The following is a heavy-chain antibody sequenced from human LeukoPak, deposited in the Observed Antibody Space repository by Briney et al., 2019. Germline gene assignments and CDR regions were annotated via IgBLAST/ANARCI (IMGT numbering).Heavy chain of an antibody. V-gene: IGHV1-2*02. CDR1: GFTFTGYY. J-gene: IGHJ4*02. CDR2: INLNSGGT. Sequence: GASVKVSCKTSGFTFTGYYIHWVRQAPGRGLEWMGWINLNSGGTSFAQTFQGRVTMTRDTSITTAYVELSRLGSDDTAVYYCARDQATVTTPYFDYWGQGTLVTVPS. D-gene: IGHD4-17*01. CDR3: ARDQATVTTPYFDY.